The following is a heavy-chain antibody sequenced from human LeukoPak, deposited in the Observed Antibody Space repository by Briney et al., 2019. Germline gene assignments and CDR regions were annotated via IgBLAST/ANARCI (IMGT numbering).Heavy chain of an antibody. CDR2: IYSGGST. J-gene: IGHJ3*02. Sequence: GGSLRLSCAASGFTVSSNYMSWVRQAPGKGLEWVSVIYSGGSTYYADSVKGRFTISRDNSKNTLYLQMNSLRAEDTAVYYCARDQVLMGYYDSSGAFDIWGQGTMVTVSS. CDR1: GFTVSSNY. D-gene: IGHD3-22*01. V-gene: IGHV3-53*01. CDR3: ARDQVLMGYYDSSGAFDI.